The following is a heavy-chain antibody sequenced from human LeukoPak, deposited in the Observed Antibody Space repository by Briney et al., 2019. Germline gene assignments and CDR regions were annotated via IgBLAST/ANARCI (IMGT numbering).Heavy chain of an antibody. CDR1: GGSFSGYY. D-gene: IGHD3-10*01. Sequence: SETLSLTCAVYGGSFSGYYWSWIRQPPGKGLEWIGEINHSGSTNYNPSLKSRVTISVDTSKNQFSLKLNSVTAADTAVFYCAANSADYNTLGSSYKVWGQGTLVTVSP. J-gene: IGHJ4*02. CDR3: AANSADYNTLGSSYKV. CDR2: INHSGST. V-gene: IGHV4-34*01.